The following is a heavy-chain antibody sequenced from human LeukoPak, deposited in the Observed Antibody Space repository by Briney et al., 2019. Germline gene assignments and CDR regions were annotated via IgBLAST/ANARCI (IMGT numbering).Heavy chain of an antibody. CDR2: ISSSGSTI. CDR3: ARDRYVVVPAAMGPLNYYYYGMDV. Sequence: GGSLRLSCAASGFTFSSYEMNWVRRAPGKGLEWVSYISSSGSTIYYADSVKGRFTISRGNAKNSLYLQMNSLRAEDTAVYYCARDRYVVVPAAMGPLNYYYYGMDVWGKGTTVTVSS. D-gene: IGHD2-2*01. V-gene: IGHV3-48*03. J-gene: IGHJ6*04. CDR1: GFTFSSYE.